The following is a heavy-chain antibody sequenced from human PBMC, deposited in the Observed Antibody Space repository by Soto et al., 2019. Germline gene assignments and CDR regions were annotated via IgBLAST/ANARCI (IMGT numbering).Heavy chain of an antibody. CDR2: ISGSGGST. D-gene: IGHD2-21*01. J-gene: IGHJ3*02. V-gene: IGHV3-23*01. CDR1: GFTFSSYA. Sequence: EVQLLESGGGLVQPGGSLRLSCAASGFTFSSYAMSWVRQAPGKGLEWVSAISGSGGSTYYADSVKGRFTISRDNSKKTQYLQMNSLRAEDTAVYYCAKDSRAGDYSDGAFDIWGQGTMVTVSS. CDR3: AKDSRAGDYSDGAFDI.